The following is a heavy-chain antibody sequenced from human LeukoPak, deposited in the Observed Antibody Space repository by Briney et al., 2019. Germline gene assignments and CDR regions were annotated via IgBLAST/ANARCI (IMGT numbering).Heavy chain of an antibody. CDR2: TWYDGSKK. J-gene: IGHJ6*02. CDR1: GFPFSYYC. Sequence: PGGSLRLSCAASGFPFSYYCMHWVRKAPGKGLEWVALTWYDGSKKYIADSERGVFTISKDNSKNTLYLQMNSERAEDTAVYYCARVANITTFGMDVWGQGATVTVSS. CDR3: ARVANITTFGMDV. D-gene: IGHD3-9*01. V-gene: IGHV3-33*01.